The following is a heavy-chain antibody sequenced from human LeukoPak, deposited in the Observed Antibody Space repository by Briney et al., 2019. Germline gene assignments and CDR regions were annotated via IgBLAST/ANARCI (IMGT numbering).Heavy chain of an antibody. V-gene: IGHV3-23*01. J-gene: IGHJ4*02. CDR2: ISGSYSTT. Sequence: GGSLRLSCAASGFTFSIYAMSWVRQAPGKGLEWVSTISGSYSTTYYADSVKGRFTISRDNSKNTLYLRMNSLRADDTAVYYCVKGLLQLDWYYFDYWGQGTLVTVSS. CDR1: GFTFSIYA. CDR3: VKGLLQLDWYYFDY. D-gene: IGHD3/OR15-3a*01.